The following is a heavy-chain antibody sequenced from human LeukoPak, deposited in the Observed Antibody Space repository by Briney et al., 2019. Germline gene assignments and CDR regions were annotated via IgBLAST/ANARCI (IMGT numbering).Heavy chain of an antibody. D-gene: IGHD3-16*01. CDR1: GFTVSSNY. CDR2: IYSGGTT. Sequence: GGSLRLSCAPSGFTVSSNYMSWVRQAPGKGLEWVSIIYSGGTTYYADSVKDRFTTSRDISKNTLYLLMNSLRAEDTAVYYCGRDYEERTTDYWGQGTLVTVSS. J-gene: IGHJ4*02. V-gene: IGHV3-66*01. CDR3: GRDYEERTTDY.